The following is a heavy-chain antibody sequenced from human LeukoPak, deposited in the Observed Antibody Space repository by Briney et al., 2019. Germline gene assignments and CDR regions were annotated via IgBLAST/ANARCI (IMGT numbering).Heavy chain of an antibody. Sequence: AGGSLRLSCAASGFTVSSNYMSWVRQAPGKGLEWVSVIYSGGSTYYADSVKGRFTISRDNSKNTLYLQMNSPRAEDTAVYYCARGESTAYDAFDIWGQGTMVTVSS. D-gene: IGHD2-2*01. J-gene: IGHJ3*02. V-gene: IGHV3-53*01. CDR1: GFTVSSNY. CDR3: ARGESTAYDAFDI. CDR2: IYSGGST.